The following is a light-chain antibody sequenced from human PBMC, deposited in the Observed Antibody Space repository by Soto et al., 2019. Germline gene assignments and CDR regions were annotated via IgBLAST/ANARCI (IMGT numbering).Light chain of an antibody. Sequence: EIVLTQSPGTLSLSPGERATLSCRASQSVTSSYLAWYQQKPSQAPRVLIYGASSRATGIPDRFSGSGSGTDFTLTISRLEPEDFAVYYCQRYGSSRVTFGPGTKVDVK. V-gene: IGKV3-20*01. CDR1: QSVTSSY. CDR3: QRYGSSRVT. J-gene: IGKJ3*01. CDR2: GAS.